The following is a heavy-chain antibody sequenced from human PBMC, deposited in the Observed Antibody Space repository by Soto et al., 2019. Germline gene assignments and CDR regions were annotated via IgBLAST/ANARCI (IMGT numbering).Heavy chain of an antibody. D-gene: IGHD1-7*01. CDR2: IVVGSGNT. V-gene: IGHV1-58*01. J-gene: IGHJ6*02. Sequence: QMQLVQSGPEVKKPGTSVKVSCKASGFTFTSSAVQWVRQARGQRLEWIGWIVVGSGNTNYAQKFQERVTITRDMSTSTAYMELSSLRSEDTAVYYCAATYNWNYWGNREGYYYYGMDVWGQGTTVTVSS. CDR1: GFTFTSSA. CDR3: AATYNWNYWGNREGYYYYGMDV.